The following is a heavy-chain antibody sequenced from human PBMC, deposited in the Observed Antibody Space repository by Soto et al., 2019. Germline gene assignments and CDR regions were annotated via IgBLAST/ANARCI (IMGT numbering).Heavy chain of an antibody. J-gene: IGHJ4*02. CDR3: ARLTMVRGVPFDY. CDR2: IYPGDSDT. V-gene: IGHV5-51*01. D-gene: IGHD3-10*01. CDR1: GYSFTSYW. Sequence: GESLKISCKGSGYSFTSYWICGVRQMPGKGLEWMGIIYPGDSDTRYSPSFQGQVTISADKSISTAYLQWSSLKASDTAMYYCARLTMVRGVPFDYWGQGTMVTVSS.